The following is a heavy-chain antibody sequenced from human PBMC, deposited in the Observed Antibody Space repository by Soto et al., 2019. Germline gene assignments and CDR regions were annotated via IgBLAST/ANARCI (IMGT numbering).Heavy chain of an antibody. D-gene: IGHD2-15*01. CDR3: ARHDCSGGSCYSNPVLSHYYYMDV. CDR1: GGSISSYY. Sequence: SETLSLTCTVSGGSISSYYWSWIRQPPGKGLEWIGYIYYSGSTNYNPSLKSRVTISVDTSKNQFSLKLRSVTAADTAVYYCARHDCSGGSCYSNPVLSHYYYMDVWGKGTTVTVSS. V-gene: IGHV4-59*08. J-gene: IGHJ6*03. CDR2: IYYSGST.